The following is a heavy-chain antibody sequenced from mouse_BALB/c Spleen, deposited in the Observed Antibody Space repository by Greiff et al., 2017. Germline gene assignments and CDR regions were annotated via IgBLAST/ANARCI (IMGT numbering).Heavy chain of an antibody. CDR1: GYSITSGYY. J-gene: IGHJ3*01. D-gene: IGHD1-2*01. V-gene: IGHV3-6*02. CDR3: ARDGDLHYYGPWFAY. Sequence: EVKLMESGPGLVKPSQSLSLTCSVTGYSITSGYYWNWIRQFPGNKLEWMGYISYDGSNNYNPSLKNRISITRDTSKNQFFLKLNSVTTEDTATYYCARDGDLHYYGPWFAYWGQGTLVTVSA. CDR2: ISYDGSN.